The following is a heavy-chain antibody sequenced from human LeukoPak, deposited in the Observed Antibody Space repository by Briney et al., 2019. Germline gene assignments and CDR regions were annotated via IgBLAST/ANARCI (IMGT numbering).Heavy chain of an antibody. CDR3: VKDMKIKAAGYYFDY. Sequence: TGGSLRLSCAASGFTFSSYWMSWVRQAPGKGLEWVANIKQDGSEKYYVDSVRGRFTISRDNSKNTVYLQMNSLRAEDTAVFYCVKDMKIKAAGYYFDYWGQGTLVTVSS. CDR2: IKQDGSEK. D-gene: IGHD6-13*01. V-gene: IGHV3-7*01. CDR1: GFTFSSYW. J-gene: IGHJ4*02.